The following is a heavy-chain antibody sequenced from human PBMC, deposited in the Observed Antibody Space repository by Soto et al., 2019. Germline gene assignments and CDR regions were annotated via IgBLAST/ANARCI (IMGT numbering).Heavy chain of an antibody. CDR3: AALEWPNYYYYGMDV. CDR1: GYTFTSYG. Sequence: QVQLVQSGAEVKKPGASVKVSCKASGYTFTSYGISWVQQAPGQGLEWMGWISAYNGNTNYAQKLQGRVTMTTDTSTSTAYMELRSLRSDDTAVYYCAALEWPNYYYYGMDVWGQGTTVTVSS. D-gene: IGHD3-3*01. V-gene: IGHV1-18*04. CDR2: ISAYNGNT. J-gene: IGHJ6*02.